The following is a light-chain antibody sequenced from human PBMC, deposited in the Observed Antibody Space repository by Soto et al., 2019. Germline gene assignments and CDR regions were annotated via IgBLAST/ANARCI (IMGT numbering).Light chain of an antibody. J-gene: IGLJ1*01. CDR2: EVS. V-gene: IGLV2-14*03. CDR3: SSYTSSSTLGV. CDR1: SSDVGAYNY. Sequence: QSALTQPASVSGSPGQSITISCTGTSSDVGAYNYVSWYQQHPGKAPQLMIYEVSNRPSGVSNRFSGSKSGNTASLTISGLQAEDEADYYCSSYTSSSTLGVFGTATKLTVL.